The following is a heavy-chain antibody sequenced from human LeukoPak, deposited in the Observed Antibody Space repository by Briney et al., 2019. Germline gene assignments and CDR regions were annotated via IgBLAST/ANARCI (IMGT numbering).Heavy chain of an antibody. J-gene: IGHJ4*02. Sequence: SETLSLTCAVSGYSISSAYYWGWIRQPPGKGLEWIGSIYHSGSTYYNPSLKSRVAISVDTSKNQFSLKLSSVTAADTAVYYCARHEVGMGAFLYWGQGTWSPSPQ. D-gene: IGHD2-21*01. V-gene: IGHV4-38-2*01. CDR1: GYSISSAYY. CDR3: ARHEVGMGAFLY. CDR2: IYHSGST.